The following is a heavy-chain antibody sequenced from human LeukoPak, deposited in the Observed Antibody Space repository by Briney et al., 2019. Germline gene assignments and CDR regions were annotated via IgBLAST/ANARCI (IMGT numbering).Heavy chain of an antibody. CDR2: IYTGGTT. D-gene: IGHD4-23*01. CDR1: GGSINNYY. CDR3: ARDPNSAL. V-gene: IGHV4-4*07. J-gene: IGHJ4*02. Sequence: KPSETLSLTCIVSGGSINNYYWSWIRQPAGKGLEWIGRIYTGGTTNYNPSLKSRVTISVDTSKNQFSLRLNSVTAADTAVYYCARDPNSALWGQGTLVTVSS.